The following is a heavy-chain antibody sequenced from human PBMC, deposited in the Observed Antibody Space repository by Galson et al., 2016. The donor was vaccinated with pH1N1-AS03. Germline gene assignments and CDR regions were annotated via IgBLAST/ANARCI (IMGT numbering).Heavy chain of an antibody. D-gene: IGHD5-24*01. CDR2: IYTGGDT. Sequence: SLRLSCAVSGLSVAKNYMSWVRQAPGKGLEWVSSIYTGGDTFYTDSVRGRFTISRDDSKNTLYLQMTSLRAAETAMYYCARVDSSTYSDGWVPFDYWGQGTLVTVSS. CDR3: ARVDSSTYSDGWVPFDY. V-gene: IGHV3-53*01. J-gene: IGHJ4*02. CDR1: GLSVAKNY.